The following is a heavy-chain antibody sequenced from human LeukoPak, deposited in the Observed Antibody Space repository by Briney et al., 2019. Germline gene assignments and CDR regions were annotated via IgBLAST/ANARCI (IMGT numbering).Heavy chain of an antibody. Sequence: GGSLRLSCAASGFTFSSYGMPWVRQAPGKGLEWVAVIWYDGSNKYYADSVKGRFTISRDNAKNSLYLQMNSLRAEDTAVYYCARTRGSSDDAFDIWGQGTMVTVSS. J-gene: IGHJ3*02. CDR1: GFTFSSYG. D-gene: IGHD6-25*01. CDR2: IWYDGSNK. CDR3: ARTRGSSDDAFDI. V-gene: IGHV3-33*01.